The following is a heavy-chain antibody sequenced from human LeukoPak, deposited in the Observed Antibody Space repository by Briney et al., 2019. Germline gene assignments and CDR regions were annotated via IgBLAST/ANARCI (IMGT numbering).Heavy chain of an antibody. CDR1: GGSFSGYY. CDR3: AREEKDYYDSSGYSISLEYFQH. D-gene: IGHD3-22*01. J-gene: IGHJ1*01. V-gene: IGHV4-34*01. CDR2: INHSGST. Sequence: SETLSLTCAAYGGSFSGYYWSWIRQPPGKGLEWIGEINHSGSTNYNPSLKSRVTISVDTSKNQFSLKLSSVTAADTAVYYCAREEKDYYDSSGYSISLEYFQHWGQGTLVTVSS.